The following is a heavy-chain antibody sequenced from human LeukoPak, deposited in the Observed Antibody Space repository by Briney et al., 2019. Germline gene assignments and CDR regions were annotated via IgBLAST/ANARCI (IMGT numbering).Heavy chain of an antibody. CDR2: ITGVDSST. J-gene: IGHJ5*01. Sequence: GGSLRLSRATSGFTFGSYAMTWVRQAPGKGLEWVSGITGVDSSTYYADSVKGRFTISRDNSKNTLYLQMNSLRGEDTAAYYCAKDAVRGSGRINWFDSWGQGTLVTVSS. CDR1: GFTFGSYA. V-gene: IGHV3-23*01. CDR3: AKDAVRGSGRINWFDS. D-gene: IGHD3-10*01.